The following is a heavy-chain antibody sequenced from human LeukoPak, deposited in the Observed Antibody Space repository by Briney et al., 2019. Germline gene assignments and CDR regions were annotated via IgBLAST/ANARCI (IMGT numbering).Heavy chain of an antibody. J-gene: IGHJ6*03. V-gene: IGHV5-51*01. D-gene: IGHD3-10*01. CDR2: IYPGDSDT. CDR1: GYSFTNYW. Sequence: GESLKISCKGSGYSFTNYWIGWVRQMPGKGLEWMGVIYPGDSDTRYSPSFQGQVTISADKSISTAYLQWSSLKASDTAMYYCARAPWFGEFQPYYMDVWGKGTTVTVSS. CDR3: ARAPWFGEFQPYYMDV.